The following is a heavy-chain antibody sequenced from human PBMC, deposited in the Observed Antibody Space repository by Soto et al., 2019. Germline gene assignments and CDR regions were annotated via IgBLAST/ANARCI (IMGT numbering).Heavy chain of an antibody. Sequence: EVQLVESGGGLVKPGGSLRLSCAASGFTFSSYSMNWVRQAPGKGLEWVSSISSSSRYMNYADSVKGRFSISRDNAKNSLYLQMNSLRAEDTAVYYCASPGLYYGSGSYLWGQRTLVTVSS. V-gene: IGHV3-21*01. D-gene: IGHD3-10*01. CDR1: GFTFSSYS. CDR2: ISSSSRYM. CDR3: ASPGLYYGSGSYL. J-gene: IGHJ5*02.